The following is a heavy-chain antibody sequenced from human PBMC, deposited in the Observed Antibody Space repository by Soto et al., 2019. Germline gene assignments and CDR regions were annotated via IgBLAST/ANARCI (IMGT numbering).Heavy chain of an antibody. V-gene: IGHV3-9*01. Sequence: HPGGSLRLSCAASGFTFEDYAMHWVRQAPGKGLEWVSSISWNSGSMAYADSVKGRFTISRDNAKNSLYLQMNSLRVEDTALYYCAKVGVRGEVYFFYGLDVWGQGTTVTVSS. CDR3: AKVGVRGEVYFFYGLDV. CDR1: GFTFEDYA. D-gene: IGHD3-10*01. CDR2: ISWNSGSM. J-gene: IGHJ6*02.